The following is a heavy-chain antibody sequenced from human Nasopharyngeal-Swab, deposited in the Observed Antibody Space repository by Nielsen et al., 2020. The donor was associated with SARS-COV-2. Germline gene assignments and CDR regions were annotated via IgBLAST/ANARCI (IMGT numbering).Heavy chain of an antibody. CDR3: ARDGATFYYYYMDV. J-gene: IGHJ6*03. Sequence: GESLKISCAASGFTVSSNYMSWVRQAPGKGLEWVSVIYSGGSTYYADSVKGRFTISRDNAKNSLYLQMNSLRAEDTALYHCARDGATFYYYYMDVWGKGTTVTVSS. V-gene: IGHV3-53*01. D-gene: IGHD2/OR15-2a*01. CDR1: GFTVSSNY. CDR2: IYSGGST.